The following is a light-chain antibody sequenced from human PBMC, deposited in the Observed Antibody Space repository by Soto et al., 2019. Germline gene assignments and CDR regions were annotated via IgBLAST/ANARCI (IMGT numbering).Light chain of an antibody. Sequence: EIVLTHSPGTLSLSPGERATLSCRASLTVSDNYLAWYQQKAGQAPRLVIYDASTMATGIPDRFSGSGSGTDFTLTISRLEPEDFAVYYCQQYGSSPPITFGQGTRLEIK. CDR2: DAS. CDR1: LTVSDNY. CDR3: QQYGSSPPIT. J-gene: IGKJ5*01. V-gene: IGKV3-20*01.